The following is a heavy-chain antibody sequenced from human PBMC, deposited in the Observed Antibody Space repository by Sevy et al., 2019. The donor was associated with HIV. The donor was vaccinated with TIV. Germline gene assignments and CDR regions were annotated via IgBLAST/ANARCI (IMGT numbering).Heavy chain of an antibody. J-gene: IGHJ3*02. CDR3: ARVYSYGKNDAFDI. CDR2: IYSGGST. D-gene: IGHD5-18*01. CDR1: GFTVSSNY. V-gene: IGHV3-53*01. Sequence: GGSLRFSCAASGFTVSSNYMSWVRQAPGKGLEWVSVIYSGGSTYYADSVKGRFTISRDNSKNTLYLQMNSLRAEDTAVYYCARVYSYGKNDAFDIWGQGTMVTVSS.